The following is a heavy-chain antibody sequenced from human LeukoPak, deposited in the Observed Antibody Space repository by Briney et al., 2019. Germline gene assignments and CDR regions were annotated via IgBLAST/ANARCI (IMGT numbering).Heavy chain of an antibody. V-gene: IGHV3-11*01. CDR3: ARGDYDKYGMDV. Sequence: GGSLRLSCSASGFTFSNYYMSWIRQAPGKGLEWVSYVSTSGITLYYADSVKGRFIISRDNAKNSLFLQMNSLRAEDTAVYYCARGDYDKYGMDVWGQGTTVTVSS. CDR2: VSTSGITL. CDR1: GFTFSNYY. J-gene: IGHJ6*02.